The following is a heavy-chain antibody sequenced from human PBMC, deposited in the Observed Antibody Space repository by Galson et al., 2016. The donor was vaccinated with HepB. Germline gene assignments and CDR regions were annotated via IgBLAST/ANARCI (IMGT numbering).Heavy chain of an antibody. CDR3: ARGNYSAFDI. J-gene: IGHJ3*02. D-gene: IGHD2-21*01. Sequence: SETLSLTCAVYGGSFSGYYWSWIRQPPGKGLEWIGEINHSGSTNYNPSLTSRVTISVDTSKNQFSLKLSSVTAADTAVYYCARGNYSAFDIWGQGTMVTVSS. CDR2: INHSGST. CDR1: GGSFSGYY. V-gene: IGHV4-34*01.